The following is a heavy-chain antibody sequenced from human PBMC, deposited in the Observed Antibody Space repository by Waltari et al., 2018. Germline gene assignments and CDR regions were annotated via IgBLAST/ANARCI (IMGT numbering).Heavy chain of an antibody. CDR3: ASHIQWLGPYYFDY. CDR2: IYSGGST. CDR1: VSSNY. Sequence: VSSNYMSWVRQAPGKGLEWVSVIYSGGSTYYADSVKGRFTISRDNSKNTLYLQMNSLRAEDTAVYYCASHIQWLGPYYFDYWGQGTLVTVSS. V-gene: IGHV3-53*01. D-gene: IGHD6-19*01. J-gene: IGHJ4*02.